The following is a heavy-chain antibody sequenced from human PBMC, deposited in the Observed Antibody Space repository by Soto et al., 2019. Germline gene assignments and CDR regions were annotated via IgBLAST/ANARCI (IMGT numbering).Heavy chain of an antibody. CDR1: GYTFTSYQ. CDR3: ARDGPPTTTGVGPSYTMDV. V-gene: IGHV1-46*01. Sequence: QLQLVQSGAEVKKPGASVKVSCKASGYTFTSYQMHWVRQAPGQGLEWMGIINPSGGRITYATRFQRRVMMTRDTSTKTDYMELRSLRSEDTAVYYCARDGPPTTTGVGPSYTMDVWGQGTTVTVS. CDR2: INPSGGRI. D-gene: IGHD3-3*01. J-gene: IGHJ6*02.